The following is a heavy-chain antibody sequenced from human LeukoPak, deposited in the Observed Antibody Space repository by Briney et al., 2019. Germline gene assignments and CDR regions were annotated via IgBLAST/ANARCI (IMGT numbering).Heavy chain of an antibody. CDR2: IYTSGST. V-gene: IGHV4-4*07. CDR1: GGSISSYY. CDR3: ARDKGPYWYFDL. Sequence: SETLSLTCTVSGGSISSYYWSWIRQPAGKGLEWIGRIYTSGSTNYNPSLKSRVTISVDTSKNQISLRLSSVTAADTAVYHCARDKGPYWYFDLWGRGTLVTVSS. J-gene: IGHJ2*01.